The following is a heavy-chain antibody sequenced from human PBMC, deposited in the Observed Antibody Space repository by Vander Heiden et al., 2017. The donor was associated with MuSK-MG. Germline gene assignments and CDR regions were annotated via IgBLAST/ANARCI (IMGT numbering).Heavy chain of an antibody. V-gene: IGHV4-39*07. Sequence: QLQLQESVPGLVKPSETLSLTCTVSGGSISSSSYYWGWIRQPPGKGLEWIGSIYYSGGTYYNPPLKSRVTISVDTSKNQFSLKLSSVTAADTAVYYCARDDYGDYVGFDYWCQGTLVTVSS. CDR1: GGSISSSSYY. CDR3: ARDDYGDYVGFDY. D-gene: IGHD4-17*01. J-gene: IGHJ4*02. CDR2: IYYSGGT.